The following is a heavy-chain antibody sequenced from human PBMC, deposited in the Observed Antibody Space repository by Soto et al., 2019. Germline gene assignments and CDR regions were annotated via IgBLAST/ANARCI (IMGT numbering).Heavy chain of an antibody. CDR3: ARGLAITMVRGVIRRGYYFDY. V-gene: IGHV4-34*01. Sequence: SETLSLTCAVYGGSFSGYYWSWIRQPPGKGLEWIGEINHSGSTNYNPSLKSRVTISVDTSKNQFSLKLSSVTAADTAVYYCARGLAITMVRGVIRRGYYFDYWGQGTLVTVSS. D-gene: IGHD3-10*01. J-gene: IGHJ4*02. CDR2: INHSGST. CDR1: GGSFSGYY.